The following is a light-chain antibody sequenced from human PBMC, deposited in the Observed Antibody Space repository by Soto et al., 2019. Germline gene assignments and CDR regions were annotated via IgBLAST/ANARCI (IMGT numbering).Light chain of an antibody. Sequence: QSALTQPASVSGSPGQSITISCTGTSSDVGGYNYVSWYQQHPGKAPKLMIYEVGNRPSGVSNRFSGSKSGNTASLTISGLQAEDEADYYCSSYTSSSTYVCGTGTQLTVL. V-gene: IGLV2-14*01. CDR2: EVG. CDR3: SSYTSSSTYV. J-gene: IGLJ1*01. CDR1: SSDVGGYNY.